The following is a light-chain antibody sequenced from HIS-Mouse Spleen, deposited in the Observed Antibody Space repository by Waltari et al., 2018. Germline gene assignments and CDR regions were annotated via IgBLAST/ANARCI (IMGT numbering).Light chain of an antibody. CDR1: ALPKKY. V-gene: IGLV3-10*01. Sequence: SYELTQPPSVSVSPGQTARITSSGDALPKKYAHWYQQKSGQAAVLVIYADSKRPSGTPERFSGSSSGTMATLTISGAQVEDEADYYCYSTDSSGNHRVFGGGTKLTVL. CDR2: ADS. J-gene: IGLJ2*01. CDR3: YSTDSSGNHRV.